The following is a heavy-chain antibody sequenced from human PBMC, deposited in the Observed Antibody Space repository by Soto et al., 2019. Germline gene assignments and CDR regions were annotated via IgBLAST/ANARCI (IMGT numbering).Heavy chain of an antibody. CDR3: ARGRYGDY. CDR2: ISAHNGNT. J-gene: IGHJ4*02. D-gene: IGHD1-1*01. CDR1: GYAFTTYA. V-gene: IGHV1-18*01. Sequence: QVHLVQSGAEVKKPGASVKVSCKGSGYAFTTYAITWVRQAPGQGLEWMGWISAHNGNTNYAQKLQGRVTVTSDTSTSTAYIELRSLRSDDTAVYYCARGRYGDYWGQGALVTVSS.